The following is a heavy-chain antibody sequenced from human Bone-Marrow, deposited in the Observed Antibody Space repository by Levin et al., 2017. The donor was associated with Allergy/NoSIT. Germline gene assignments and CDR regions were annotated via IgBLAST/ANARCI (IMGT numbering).Heavy chain of an antibody. J-gene: IGHJ5*01. CDR1: GGSVSSRDSY. Sequence: PSETLSLTCAVSGGSVSSRDSYWGWIRHFPRKGLEWIGSIYYTGRTHYRRSLTSRLSISLDESKNEVSLRLTSVTAADTAVYYCARHTGPFWSGFYESGGIDSWGQGIRVTASS. D-gene: IGHD3-3*01. CDR3: ARHTGPFWSGFYESGGIDS. V-gene: IGHV4-39*01. CDR2: IYYTGRT.